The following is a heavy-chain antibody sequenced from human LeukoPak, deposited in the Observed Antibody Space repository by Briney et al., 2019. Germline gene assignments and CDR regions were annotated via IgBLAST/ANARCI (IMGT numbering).Heavy chain of an antibody. V-gene: IGHV3-23*01. CDR2: ISGSGGST. D-gene: IGHD3-3*01. CDR3: AKYLKRITIFGVAVDY. Sequence: GGSLILSCAASGFTFSSYAMSWVRLAPGKGLEWVATISGSGGSTYYADSVKGRFTISRDNSENTLYLQMNSLRAEDTAVYYCAKYLKRITIFGVAVDYWGQGTLVTVSS. J-gene: IGHJ4*02. CDR1: GFTFSSYA.